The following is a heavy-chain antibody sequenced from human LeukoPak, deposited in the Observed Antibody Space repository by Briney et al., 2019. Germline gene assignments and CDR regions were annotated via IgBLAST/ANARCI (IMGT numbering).Heavy chain of an antibody. CDR1: GFTFSSYA. D-gene: IGHD6-19*01. CDR3: ARDYGDSSGWSKGLVDY. J-gene: IGHJ4*02. CDR2: TSSNGGST. V-gene: IGHV3-64*01. Sequence: GGSLRLSCAASGFTFSSYAMHWVRQAPGKGLEYVSATSSNGGSTYYANSVKGRFTISRDNSKNTLYLQMGSLRAEDMAVYYCARDYGDSSGWSKGLVDYWGQGTLVTVSS.